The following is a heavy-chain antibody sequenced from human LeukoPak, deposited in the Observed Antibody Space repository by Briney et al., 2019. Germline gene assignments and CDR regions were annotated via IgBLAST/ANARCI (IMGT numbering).Heavy chain of an antibody. Sequence: PSETLSLTCTVSGGSISGSSYYWGWIRQPPGKGLEWIGSIYYSGSTYYNPSLKSRVTISVDTSKNQFSLKLSSVTAADTAVYYCARFQYYYDSSGYPHVDAFDIWGQGTMVTVSS. V-gene: IGHV4-39*07. D-gene: IGHD3-22*01. CDR1: GGSISGSSYY. J-gene: IGHJ3*02. CDR2: IYYSGST. CDR3: ARFQYYYDSSGYPHVDAFDI.